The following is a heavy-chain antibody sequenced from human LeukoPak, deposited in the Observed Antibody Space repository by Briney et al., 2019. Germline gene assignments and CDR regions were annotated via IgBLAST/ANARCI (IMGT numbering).Heavy chain of an antibody. CDR2: IYYSGST. Sequence: SETLSLTCTVSGGSISSGDYYWSWIRQPPGKGLEWIGYIYYSGSTYYNPSLKSRVTISVDTSKNQFSLKLSSVTAADTAVYYRARGAELVGFDYWGQGTLVTVPS. J-gene: IGHJ4*02. CDR1: GGSISSGDYY. D-gene: IGHD2-8*02. V-gene: IGHV4-30-4*01. CDR3: ARGAELVGFDY.